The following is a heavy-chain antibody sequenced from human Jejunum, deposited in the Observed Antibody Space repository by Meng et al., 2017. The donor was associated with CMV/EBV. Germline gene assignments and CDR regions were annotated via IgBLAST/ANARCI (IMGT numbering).Heavy chain of an antibody. V-gene: IGHV1-2*06. D-gene: IGHD5-18*01. Sequence: GYTFNAYNIHWVRQAPGQGLEWLGRILPNTGAAKYAQQFQGRVTLTRDTSISTAYMELSSLTSSDTAFYYCARGAYNTAGNGLDDYWGQGTLVTVSS. J-gene: IGHJ4*02. CDR3: ARGAYNTAGNGLDDY. CDR1: GYTFNAYN. CDR2: ILPNTGAA.